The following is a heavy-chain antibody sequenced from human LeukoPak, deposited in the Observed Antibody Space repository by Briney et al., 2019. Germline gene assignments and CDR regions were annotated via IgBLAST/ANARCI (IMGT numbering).Heavy chain of an antibody. CDR3: ARGRPGVMYYFDY. V-gene: IGHV3-30*04. J-gene: IGHJ4*02. Sequence: GGSLRLSCAASGFTFSSYAMHWVRQAPGKGLEWVAVISYDGSNKYYADSVKGRFTISRDNSKNTLYLQMNSLRAEDTAVYYCARGRPGVMYYFDYWGQGTLVTVSS. CDR1: GFTFSSYA. D-gene: IGHD3-16*01. CDR2: ISYDGSNK.